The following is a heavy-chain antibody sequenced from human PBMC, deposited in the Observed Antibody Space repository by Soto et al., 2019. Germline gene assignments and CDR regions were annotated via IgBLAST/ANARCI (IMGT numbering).Heavy chain of an antibody. CDR1: GFTFSTFW. V-gene: IGHV3-7*05. Sequence: EVQLVESGGGLVRPGGSLRLSCAASGFTFSTFWMSWVGQAPAKGREWVANITQDGSETLYVDSVKGRFTISRDNAKISLYLEMTTLRAEDTAVYYCASGGERAAYGTRGWGQGTLVTVSS. J-gene: IGHJ4*02. CDR2: ITQDGSET. D-gene: IGHD2-8*02. CDR3: ASGGERAAYGTRG.